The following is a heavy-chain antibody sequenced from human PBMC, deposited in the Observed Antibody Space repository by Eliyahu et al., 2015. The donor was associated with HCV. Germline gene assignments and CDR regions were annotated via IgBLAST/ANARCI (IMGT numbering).Heavy chain of an antibody. CDR3: ARPGREEYYYGMDV. CDR2: ISYDGSNK. V-gene: IGHV3-30-3*01. CDR1: SSYA. Sequence: SSYAMHWVRQAPGKGLEWVAVISYDGSNKYYADSVKGRFTISRDNSKNTLYLQMNSLRAEDTAVYYCARPGREEYYYGMDVWGQGTTVTVSS. J-gene: IGHJ6*02.